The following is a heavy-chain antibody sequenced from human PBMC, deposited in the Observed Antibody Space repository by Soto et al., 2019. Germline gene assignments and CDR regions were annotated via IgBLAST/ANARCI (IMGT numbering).Heavy chain of an antibody. V-gene: IGHV3-74*01. CDR3: AKDGASYYYYGMDV. CDR1: GFTFSNFW. CDR2: INEEGTDT. J-gene: IGHJ6*02. D-gene: IGHD3-10*01. Sequence: EVQLVQSGGGSVQPGGSLRLSCAASGFTFSNFWMHWVRRPPGKGLVWVSRINEEGTDTAYADSVKGRFTISRDNDKNTLYLQMNSLRAEDTAVYYCAKDGASYYYYGMDVWGQGTTVTVSS.